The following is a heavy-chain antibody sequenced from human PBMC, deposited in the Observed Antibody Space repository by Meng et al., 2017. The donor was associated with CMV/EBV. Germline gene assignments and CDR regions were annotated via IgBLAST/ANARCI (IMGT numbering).Heavy chain of an antibody. CDR2: IYSGGST. Sequence: GQLVGCGGGLVQPGGSLRLSCAASGFTFSSYWMHWVRQAPGKGLEWVSVIYSGGSTYYADSVKGRFTISRDNSKNTLYLQMNSLRAEDTAVYYCASMVYAIGDYWGQGTLVTVSS. V-gene: IGHV3-66*01. J-gene: IGHJ4*02. D-gene: IGHD2-8*01. CDR1: GFTFSSYW. CDR3: ASMVYAIGDY.